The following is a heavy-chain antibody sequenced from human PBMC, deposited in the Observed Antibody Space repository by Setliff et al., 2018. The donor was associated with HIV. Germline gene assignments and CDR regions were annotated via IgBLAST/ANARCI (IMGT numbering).Heavy chain of an antibody. CDR2: ISGNNANT. V-gene: IGHV1-18*01. CDR3: AAGLNYYDRSGLGA. CDR1: GYVFTDYD. Sequence: ASVKVSCKASGYVFTDYDIFWVRQAPGRGLEWIGWISGNNANTNYAQKLQGRVIITADESTSTAYMELSSLTSGDTAVYYCAAGLNYYDRSGLGAWGQGTLVTVSS. J-gene: IGHJ5*02. D-gene: IGHD3-22*01.